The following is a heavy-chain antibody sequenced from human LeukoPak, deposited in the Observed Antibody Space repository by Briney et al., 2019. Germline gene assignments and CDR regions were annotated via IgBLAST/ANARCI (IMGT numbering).Heavy chain of an antibody. D-gene: IGHD5-12*01. J-gene: IGHJ4*02. CDR1: GFTFTSSA. CDR3: AADSGYDWDY. V-gene: IGHV1-58*01. Sequence: ASVKVSCKASGFTFTSSAVQWVRQARGQRLEWVGWIVVCSGNTNYEQKFQERVTITRDMSTSTAYMELSSLRSEDTAVYYCAADSGYDWDYWGQGTLVTVSS. CDR2: IVVCSGNT.